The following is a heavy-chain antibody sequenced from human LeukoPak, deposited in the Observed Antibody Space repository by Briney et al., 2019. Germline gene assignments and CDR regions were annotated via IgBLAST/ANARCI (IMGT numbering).Heavy chain of an antibody. V-gene: IGHV4-59*04. D-gene: IGHD2-15*01. CDR2: IYYSGST. J-gene: IGHJ6*03. CDR1: GGSLSSYY. CDR3: ASFYCSGGSCYQYFSYYYMDV. Sequence: PSETLSLTCTVSGGSLSSYYWSWIRQPPGKGLEWIGYIYYSGSTYYNPSLQSRVTISVDTSKNQFSLTLNSVTAADTAVYYCASFYCSGGSCYQYFSYYYMDVWGKGTTVTISS.